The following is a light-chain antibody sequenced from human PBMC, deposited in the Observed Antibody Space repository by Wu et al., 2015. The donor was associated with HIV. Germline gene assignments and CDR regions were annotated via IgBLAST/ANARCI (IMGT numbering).Light chain of an antibody. CDR1: QSVSSSY. CDR3: HQYGTSPWT. J-gene: IGKJ1*01. Sequence: EIVLTQSPNTLSLSPGERATLSCRASQSVSSSYLAWYQQEPGQAPRLLIYGASSRAAGIPDRFSGSGSGTDFTLTISRLEPEDFAVYYCHQYGTSPWTFGQGTKGEIK. CDR2: GAS. V-gene: IGKV3-20*01.